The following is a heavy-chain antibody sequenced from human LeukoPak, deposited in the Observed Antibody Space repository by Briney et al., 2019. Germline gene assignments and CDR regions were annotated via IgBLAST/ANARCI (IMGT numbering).Heavy chain of an antibody. J-gene: IGHJ4*02. CDR1: GISLTNYW. CDR2: INSEGTGT. V-gene: IGHV3-74*01. CDR3: GSVFDY. Sequence: PGGSLRLSCAVSGISLTNYWMHWVRQAPRKGLVWVSRINSEGTGTSYADSVKGRFTISRDTAKNTVFLQMNSLRAEDTAVYYCGSVFDYWGQGALVTVSP.